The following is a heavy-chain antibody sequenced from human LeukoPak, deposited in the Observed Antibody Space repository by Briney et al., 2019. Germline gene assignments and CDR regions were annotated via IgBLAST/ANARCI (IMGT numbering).Heavy chain of an antibody. CDR3: ARVFDQLLYDY. CDR1: GFTFSDYY. D-gene: IGHD2-2*02. J-gene: IGHJ4*02. CDR2: ISSSGSTM. V-gene: IGHV3-11*04. Sequence: GGSLRLSCAASGFTFSDYYMSWIRQAPGKGLEWVSYISSSGSTMYYADSVKGRFTISRDNAKNSLYLQMNSLRAEDTAVYYCARVFDQLLYDYWGQGTLVTVSS.